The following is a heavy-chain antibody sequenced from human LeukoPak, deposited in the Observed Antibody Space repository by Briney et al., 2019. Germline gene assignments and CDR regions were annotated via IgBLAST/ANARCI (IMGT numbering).Heavy chain of an antibody. J-gene: IGHJ6*03. CDR1: GGSISSGSYY. V-gene: IGHV4-61*02. CDR3: ARSRKSVAGTYYYYYMDV. CDR2: IYTSGST. Sequence: PPETLSLTCTVSGGSISSGSYYWSWIRQPAGTGLEWIGRIYTSGSTNYNPSLKSRVTISVDTSKNQFSLKLSSVTAADTAVYYCARSRKSVAGTYYYYYMDVWGKGTTVTASS. D-gene: IGHD6-19*01.